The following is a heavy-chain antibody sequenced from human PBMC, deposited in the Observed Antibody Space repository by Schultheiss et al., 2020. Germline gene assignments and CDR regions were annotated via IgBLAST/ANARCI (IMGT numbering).Heavy chain of an antibody. CDR1: GFTFSSYS. CDR3: AKQGRGQWLSVYYYYYMDV. Sequence: GESLKISCAASGFTFSSYSMNWVRQAPGKGLEWVSYISSSSSTIYYADSVKGRFTISRDNSKNTLYLQMNSLRAEDTAVYYCAKQGRGQWLSVYYYYYMDVWGKGNTVTVSS. D-gene: IGHD6-19*01. V-gene: IGHV3-48*01. CDR2: ISSSSSTI. J-gene: IGHJ6*03.